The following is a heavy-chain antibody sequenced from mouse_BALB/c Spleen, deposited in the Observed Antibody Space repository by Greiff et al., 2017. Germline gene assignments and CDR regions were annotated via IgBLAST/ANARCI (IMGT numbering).Heavy chain of an antibody. Sequence: QVQLKQPGAELVMPGASVKMSCKASGYTFTDYWMHWVKQRPGQGLEWIGAIDTSDSYTSYNQKFKGKATLTVDESSSTAYMQLSSLTSEDSAVYYCAVFYYGSSFYAMDYWGQGTSVTVSS. CDR2: IDTSDSYT. V-gene: IGHV1-69*01. CDR3: AVFYYGSSFYAMDY. D-gene: IGHD1-1*01. J-gene: IGHJ4*01. CDR1: GYTFTDYW.